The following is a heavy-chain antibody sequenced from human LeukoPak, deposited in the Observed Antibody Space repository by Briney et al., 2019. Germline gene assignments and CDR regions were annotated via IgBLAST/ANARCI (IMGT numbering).Heavy chain of an antibody. D-gene: IGHD2-8*01. CDR2: VNLQGST. Sequence: SETLSLTCGVSGGSISNTNWWTWFRQPPGKGLEWIGEVNLQGSTNYSPSLNSRVTMSLDKPKNQLSLNLSSVTAADTAVYYCSRENGAFSPFGFWGQGTLVTVPS. J-gene: IGHJ4*02. CDR1: GGSISNTNW. CDR3: SRENGAFSPFGF. V-gene: IGHV4-4*02.